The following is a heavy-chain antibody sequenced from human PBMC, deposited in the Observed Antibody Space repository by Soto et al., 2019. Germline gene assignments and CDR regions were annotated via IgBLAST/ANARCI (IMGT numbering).Heavy chain of an antibody. D-gene: IGHD4-4*01. Sequence: GSLRLSCAASGFTFSSYWMNWGRQAPGKGLEWVANIKQDGSEKYYVDSVKGRFTISRDNAKNSLYLQINSLRAEDTAVYYCAREIKTTAIKYYYYGMDVWGQGTTVTVSS. J-gene: IGHJ6*02. CDR3: AREIKTTAIKYYYYGMDV. CDR2: IKQDGSEK. V-gene: IGHV3-7*01. CDR1: GFTFSSYW.